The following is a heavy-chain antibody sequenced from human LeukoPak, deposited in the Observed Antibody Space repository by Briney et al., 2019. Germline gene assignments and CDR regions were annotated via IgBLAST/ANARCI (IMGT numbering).Heavy chain of an antibody. CDR1: GCTFPSYF. D-gene: IGHD6-6*01. CDR2: INPTGGST. J-gene: IGHJ4*01. V-gene: IGHV1-46*01. CDR3: ARTAARRFDY. Sequence: ASVKVSCKASGCTFPSYFMHWVRQAPGQGLEWMGIINPTGGSTTYAQKFQGRVTMTRDTSTSTVYMELSSLRSDDTAVYYCARTAARRFDYWGQEPWSPSPQ.